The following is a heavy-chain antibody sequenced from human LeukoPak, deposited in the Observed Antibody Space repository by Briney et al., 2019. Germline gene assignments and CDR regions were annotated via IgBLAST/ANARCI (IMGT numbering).Heavy chain of an antibody. CDR3: ARDQYYYDSSGYYHYYYYYGMDV. CDR2: ISYDGSNK. J-gene: IGHJ6*02. D-gene: IGHD3-22*01. CDR1: GFTFSSYA. Sequence: PGGSLRLSCAASGFTFSSYAMHWVRQAPGKGLEWVAVISYDGSNKYYADSVKGRFTISRDNSKNTLCLQMNSLRAEDTAVYYCARDQYYYDSSGYYHYYYYYGMDVWGQGTTVTVSS. V-gene: IGHV3-30-3*01.